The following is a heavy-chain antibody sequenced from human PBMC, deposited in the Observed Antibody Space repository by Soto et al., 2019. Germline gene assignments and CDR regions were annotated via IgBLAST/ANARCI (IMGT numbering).Heavy chain of an antibody. Sequence: QVQLVQSGAEVKKPGASVKVSCKASGYTFTSYDINWVRQATGQGLEWMGWMNPNSGNTGYAQKFQGRVTMTRNTSISTAYMGLSSLRSEDTAVYYCASSSIAARQRWFDPWGQGTLVTVSS. CDR2: MNPNSGNT. D-gene: IGHD6-6*01. J-gene: IGHJ5*02. CDR1: GYTFTSYD. CDR3: ASSSIAARQRWFDP. V-gene: IGHV1-8*01.